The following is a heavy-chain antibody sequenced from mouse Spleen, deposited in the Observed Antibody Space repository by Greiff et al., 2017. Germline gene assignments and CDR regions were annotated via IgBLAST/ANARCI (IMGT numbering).Heavy chain of an antibody. CDR1: GFTFSSYA. CDR2: ISSGGSYT. J-gene: IGHJ2*01. V-gene: IGHV5-9-1*01. CDR3: AREVITFDY. Sequence: EVKLMESGGGLVKPGGSLKLSCAASGFTFSSYAMSWVRQTPEKRLEWVATISSGGSYTYYPDSVKGRFTISRDNAKNTLYLQMSSLRSEDTAMYYCAREVITFDYWGQGTTLTVSS. D-gene: IGHD2-4*01.